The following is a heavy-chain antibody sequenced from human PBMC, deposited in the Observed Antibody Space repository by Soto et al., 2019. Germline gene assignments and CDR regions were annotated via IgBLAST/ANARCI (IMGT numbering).Heavy chain of an antibody. J-gene: IGHJ4*02. CDR2: VSGTGGDT. CDR1: GFTFSSYS. D-gene: IGHD2-8*01. Sequence: GGSLRLSCAASGFTFSSYSMAWVRQAPGKGLEWVSHVSGTGGDTWYADSVKGRFTISRDNPKNTLYLQMNSLRVEDSALYYCARDDYATLHFWGQGTLVTVSS. V-gene: IGHV3-23*01. CDR3: ARDDYATLHF.